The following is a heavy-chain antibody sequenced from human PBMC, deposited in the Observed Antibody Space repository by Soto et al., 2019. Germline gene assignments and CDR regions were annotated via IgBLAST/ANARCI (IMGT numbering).Heavy chain of an antibody. J-gene: IGHJ4*02. CDR3: ARDGRKGGYLDY. D-gene: IGHD5-12*01. V-gene: IGHV1-18*01. Sequence: ASVKVSCKASGYTFNSYGISWVRQAPGQGLEWMGWISVYNGNTNYAQKVQGRVTMTTDTSTSTAYMELRSLRPDDTAVYYCARDGRKGGYLDYWGQGTVVTVSS. CDR2: ISVYNGNT. CDR1: GYTFNSYG.